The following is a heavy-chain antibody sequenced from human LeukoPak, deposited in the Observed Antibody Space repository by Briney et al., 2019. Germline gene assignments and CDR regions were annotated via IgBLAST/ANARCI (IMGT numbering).Heavy chain of an antibody. CDR1: GFIFSDYV. CDR2: ITASGDRT. Sequence: GGSLRLSCAASGFIFSDYVMIWVRQAPGKGLEWVSGITASGDRTYYADSVKGRFTMSRDSSKNTVYLQMNSLRVDDTAVYYCARRDIVVVVSASDYWGQGTLVTVSS. CDR3: ARRDIVVVVSASDY. D-gene: IGHD2-15*01. V-gene: IGHV3-23*01. J-gene: IGHJ4*02.